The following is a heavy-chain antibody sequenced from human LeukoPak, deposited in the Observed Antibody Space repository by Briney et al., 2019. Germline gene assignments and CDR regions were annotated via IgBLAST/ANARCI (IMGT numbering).Heavy chain of an antibody. V-gene: IGHV1-24*01. CDR1: GYTLTELS. CDR2: FDPEDGET. Sequence: ASVKVSCKVSGYTLTELSMHWVRQAPGKGLEWMGGFDPEDGETIYAQKFQGRVTMTEDTSTDTAYMELSSLRSEDTAVYYCARDLVHHRLLAAVYNWFDPWGQGTLVTVSS. J-gene: IGHJ5*02. CDR3: ARDLVHHRLLAAVYNWFDP. D-gene: IGHD3-3*02.